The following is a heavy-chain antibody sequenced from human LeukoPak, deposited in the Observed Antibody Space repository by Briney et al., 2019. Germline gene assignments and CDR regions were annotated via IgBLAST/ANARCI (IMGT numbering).Heavy chain of an antibody. V-gene: IGHV3-11*04. CDR1: GFTFSDYF. CDR2: ISSSGSTI. CDR3: AREHHFYYMDG. Sequence: GGSLRLSCAASGFTFSDYFMTWIRQAPGKGLEWVSYISSSGSTIYYADSVKGRFTISRDNAENSLYLQMNSLRAEDTAVYYCAREHHFYYMDGWGKGTTVTVSS. J-gene: IGHJ6*03.